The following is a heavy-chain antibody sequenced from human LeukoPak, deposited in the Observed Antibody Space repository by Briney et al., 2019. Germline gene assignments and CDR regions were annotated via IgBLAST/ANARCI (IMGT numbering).Heavy chain of an antibody. V-gene: IGHV4-4*07. D-gene: IGHD4-11*01. J-gene: IGHJ5*02. CDR2: LYTNGST. Sequence: SETLCLTCTVSGDSISSYYWSWIRQPAGKGLEWIGRLYTNGSTDYNPSLKSRVTMSVDTSRNQFSLKLSFMTAADTALYYCARDLYYSQTGNWFDPWGQGTLVTVSS. CDR3: ARDLYYSQTGNWFDP. CDR1: GDSISSYY.